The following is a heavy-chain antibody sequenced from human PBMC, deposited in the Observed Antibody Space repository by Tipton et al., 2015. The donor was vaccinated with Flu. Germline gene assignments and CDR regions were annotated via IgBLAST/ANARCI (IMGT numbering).Heavy chain of an antibody. CDR2: IYYSGNT. CDR3: ARGDCSSTSCLDY. CDR1: GASINNYY. J-gene: IGHJ4*02. D-gene: IGHD2-2*01. V-gene: IGHV4-59*01. Sequence: LRLSCTVSGASINNYYWSWIRQPPGKGLEWIGYIYYSGNTNYNPSLKSRVTISADTSNNQFSLKLSSVTAADTAVYYCARGDCSSTSCLDYWGQGTLVTVSS.